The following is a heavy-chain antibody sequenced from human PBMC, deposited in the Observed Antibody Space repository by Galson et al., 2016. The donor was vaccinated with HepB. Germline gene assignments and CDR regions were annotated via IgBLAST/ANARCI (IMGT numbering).Heavy chain of an antibody. D-gene: IGHD3-10*01. J-gene: IGHJ6*02. V-gene: IGHV4-31*02. CDR1: Y. Sequence: YMSWIRQHPGKGLEWIRYIYYSGSTYYNPSLKSRVTISVDTSKNQFSLKLSSVTAADTAVYYCARGTMVRGVMGYYYYGMDVWGQGTTVTVSS. CDR2: IYYSGST. CDR3: ARGTMVRGVMGYYYYGMDV.